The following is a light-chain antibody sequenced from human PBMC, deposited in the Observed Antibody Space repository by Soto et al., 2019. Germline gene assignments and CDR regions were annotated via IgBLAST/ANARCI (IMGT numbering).Light chain of an antibody. Sequence: QSVLTQPRSVSGSPGQSVTISCTGTSSDVGAYNYVSWHQQHPGKAPKLVIYDVTQRPSGVPDRFSASKSSITASLTISGLQAEDEADYYCCSYAAGDSFKFGGGTKLTVL. CDR3: CSYAAGDSFK. CDR2: DVT. J-gene: IGLJ2*01. CDR1: SSDVGAYNY. V-gene: IGLV2-11*01.